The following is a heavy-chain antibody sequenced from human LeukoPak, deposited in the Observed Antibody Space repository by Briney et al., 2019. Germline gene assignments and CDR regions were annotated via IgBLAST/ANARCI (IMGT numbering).Heavy chain of an antibody. Sequence: PGGSLRLFCAACGFTFSGYWMQWVRQAPGKGLAWVSVIRSDGSITTYADSVKGRFTISRDTAKNTLYLQMNSLRAEDTAVYYCARDGRSGNFDKWGQGTLVSVSS. D-gene: IGHD1-26*01. CDR2: IRSDGSIT. CDR3: ARDGRSGNFDK. CDR1: GFTFSGYW. J-gene: IGHJ4*02. V-gene: IGHV3-74*01.